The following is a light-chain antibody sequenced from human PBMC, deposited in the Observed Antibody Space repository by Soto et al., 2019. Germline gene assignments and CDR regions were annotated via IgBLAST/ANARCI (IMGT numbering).Light chain of an antibody. CDR1: SGDVGYYNY. V-gene: IGLV2-11*01. J-gene: IGLJ1*01. CDR2: DVT. Sequence: QSALTQPRSVSGSPGQSVTISCTGTSGDVGYYNYVSWYQQHPGKAPKVMIYDVTERPSGVPDRFSGSKSGNTASLTISGLQAEDEADYYCRSYAGTPRYVLGTGTKLTVL. CDR3: RSYAGTPRYV.